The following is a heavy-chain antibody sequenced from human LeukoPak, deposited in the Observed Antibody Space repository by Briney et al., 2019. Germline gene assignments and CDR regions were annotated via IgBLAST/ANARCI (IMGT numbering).Heavy chain of an antibody. V-gene: IGHV4-34*01. D-gene: IGHD5-18*01. CDR2: INHSGST. CDR1: GASFSGYY. J-gene: IGHJ4*02. Sequence: PSETLSLTCAVYGASFSGYYWNWIRQPPGKGLEWIGEINHSGSTYYNPSLKSRVTISVDTSKNQFSLKLNSVTAADTAVYYCARVSGYSYGGNDYWGQGTLVTVPS. CDR3: ARVSGYSYGGNDY.